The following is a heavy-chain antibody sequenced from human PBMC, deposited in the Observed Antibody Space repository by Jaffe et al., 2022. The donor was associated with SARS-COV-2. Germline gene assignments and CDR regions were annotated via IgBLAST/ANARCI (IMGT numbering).Heavy chain of an antibody. CDR3: ARDLVVGGGGGY. V-gene: IGHV1-18*01. CDR2: ISVFNGNT. Sequence: QVQLVQSGGEVKKPGASVKVSCKTSGYTFTRYGISWVRQAPGQGLEWMGWISVFNGNTKYAQKWQGRVTMTTDTSTSTVYMEMRSLRSDDTAVYYCARDLVVGGGGGYWGQGTQVTVSS. CDR1: GYTFTRYG. J-gene: IGHJ4*02. D-gene: IGHD2-15*01.